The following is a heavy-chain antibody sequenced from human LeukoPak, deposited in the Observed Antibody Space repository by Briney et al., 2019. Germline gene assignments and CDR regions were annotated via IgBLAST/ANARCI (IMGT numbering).Heavy chain of an antibody. CDR2: INQDGSTK. V-gene: IGHV3-7*01. CDR3: AKDLHYYTSDV. D-gene: IGHD3-22*01. CDR1: GFTFSSYW. J-gene: IGHJ6*02. Sequence: PGGSLRLSCAASGFTFSSYWMHWVRKAPGKGLEWVASINQDGSTKNHVDSVKGRFTISRDNAKNSLSLQMNSLTVEDAAVYYCAKDLHYYTSDVWGQGTTVTVSS.